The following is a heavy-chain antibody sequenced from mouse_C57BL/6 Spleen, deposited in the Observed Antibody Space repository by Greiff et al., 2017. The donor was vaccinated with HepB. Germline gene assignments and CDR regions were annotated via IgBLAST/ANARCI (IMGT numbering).Heavy chain of an antibody. CDR1: GYTFTSYC. Sequence: QVQLQQPGAELVRPGPSVKLSCKASGYTFTSYCMHWVKQRPGQGLEWIGVIDPSDSYTNYNQKFKGKATLTVDTSSSTAYMQLRSLTSEDSAVYYCARSPFNTVVATEAMDYWGQGTSVTVSS. D-gene: IGHD1-1*01. J-gene: IGHJ4*01. CDR3: ARSPFNTVVATEAMDY. V-gene: IGHV1-59*01. CDR2: IDPSDSYT.